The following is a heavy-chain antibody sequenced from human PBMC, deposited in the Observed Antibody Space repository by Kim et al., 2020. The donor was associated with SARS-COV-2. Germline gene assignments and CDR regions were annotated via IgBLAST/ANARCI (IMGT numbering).Heavy chain of an antibody. CDR2: IIPIFGTA. V-gene: IGHV1-69*13. J-gene: IGHJ5*02. CDR3: ARDLPGNVLSNWFDP. CDR1: GGTFSSYA. D-gene: IGHD3-16*01. Sequence: SVKVSCKASGGTFSSYAISWVRQAPGQGLEWMGGIIPIFGTANYAQKFQGRVTITADESTSTAYMELSSLRSEDTAVYYCARDLPGNVLSNWFDPWGQGTLVTVSS.